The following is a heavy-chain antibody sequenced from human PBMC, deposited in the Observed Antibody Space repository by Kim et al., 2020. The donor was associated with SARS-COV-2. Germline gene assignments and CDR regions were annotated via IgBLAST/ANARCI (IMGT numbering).Heavy chain of an antibody. V-gene: IGHV3-21*01. CDR3: ARLALGYCSSTSCPP. D-gene: IGHD2-2*01. CDR1: GFTFSSYS. J-gene: IGHJ5*02. CDR2: ISSSSSYI. Sequence: GGSLRLSCAASGFTFSSYSMNWVRQAPGKGLEWVSSISSSSSYIYYADSVKGRFTISRDNAKNSLYLQMNSLRAEDTAVYYCARLALGYCSSTSCPPWGQGTLVTVSS.